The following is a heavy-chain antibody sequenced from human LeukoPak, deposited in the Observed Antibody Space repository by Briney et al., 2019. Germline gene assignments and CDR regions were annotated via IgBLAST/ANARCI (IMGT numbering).Heavy chain of an antibody. D-gene: IGHD3-3*01. CDR3: ARGLDYDFWSGSLGYYYYMDV. V-gene: IGHV4-4*07. CDR2: IYTSGST. Sequence: SETLSLTCTVSGGSISSYYWIWIRQPPGKGLEWIGRIYTSGSTNYNPSLKSRVTISVDKSKNQFSLKLSSVTAAGTAVYYCARGLDYDFWSGSLGYYYYMDVWGKGTTVTVSS. CDR1: GGSISSYY. J-gene: IGHJ6*03.